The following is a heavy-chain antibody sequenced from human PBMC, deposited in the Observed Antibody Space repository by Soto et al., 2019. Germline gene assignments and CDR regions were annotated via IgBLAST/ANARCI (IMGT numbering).Heavy chain of an antibody. CDR3: ARVAGYSINWFDP. D-gene: IGHD4-4*01. Sequence: SETLSLTCTVSGGSISSGDYYWSWIRHPPGKGLGWIGYIYYSGSTYYNPSLKSRVTISVDTSKNQFSLKLSSVTAADTAVYYCARVAGYSINWFDPWGQGTLVTVSS. CDR2: IYYSGST. J-gene: IGHJ5*02. V-gene: IGHV4-30-4*01. CDR1: GGSISSGDYY.